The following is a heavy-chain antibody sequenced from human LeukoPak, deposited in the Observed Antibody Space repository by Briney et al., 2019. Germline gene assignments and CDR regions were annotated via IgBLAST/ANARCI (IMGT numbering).Heavy chain of an antibody. V-gene: IGHV3-66*01. CDR1: GFTVSSNY. CDR2: IYSGGST. Sequence: GGSLRLSCAASGFTVSSNYMSWVRQAPGKGLEWVSVIYSGGSTYYADSVKGRFTISRDNAKNSLYLQMNSLRAEDTAVYYCARVGPGTYYNYFDYWGQGTLVTVSS. J-gene: IGHJ4*02. D-gene: IGHD3-10*01. CDR3: ARVGPGTYYNYFDY.